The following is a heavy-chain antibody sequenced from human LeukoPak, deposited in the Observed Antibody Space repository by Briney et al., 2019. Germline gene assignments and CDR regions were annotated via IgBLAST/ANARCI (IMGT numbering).Heavy chain of an antibody. V-gene: IGHV3-33*01. CDR3: ARGGMTANNIDY. CDR2: IWYDGSNK. Sequence: GGSLRLSYAASGFTFSSYGMHWVRQAPGKGLEWVAIIWYDGSNKYYTDSVKGRFTISRDNSKNMLYLQMSSLRAEDTAVYYCARGGMTANNIDYWGQGTLVTVSS. CDR1: GFTFSSYG. D-gene: IGHD2-21*02. J-gene: IGHJ4*02.